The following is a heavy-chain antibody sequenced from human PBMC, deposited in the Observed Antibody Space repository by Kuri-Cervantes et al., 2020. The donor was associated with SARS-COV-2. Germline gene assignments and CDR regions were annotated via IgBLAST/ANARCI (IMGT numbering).Heavy chain of an antibody. D-gene: IGHD3-22*01. V-gene: IGHV3-72*01. J-gene: IGHJ4*02. CDR2: TRNKANSYTT. CDR1: GGSISSSSYY. CDR3: ARVESSVNYGHDH. Sequence: LSLTCTVSGGSISSSSYYWGWIRQPPGKGLEWAGRTRNKANSYTTEYAASVKGRFTISRDDSKNSLYLQMNILKTEDTAVYYCARVESSVNYGHDHWGQGTLVTVSS.